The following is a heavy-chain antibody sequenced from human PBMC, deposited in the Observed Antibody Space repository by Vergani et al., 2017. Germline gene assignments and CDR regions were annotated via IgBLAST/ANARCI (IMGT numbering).Heavy chain of an antibody. CDR3: ARDLRGYGPFDL. CDR1: GFDFNSYS. D-gene: IGHD6-25*01. CDR2: ISSQTDYI. Sequence: EVQLVESGGGLVRPGESLRLSCAASGFDFNSYSMNWIRQAPGKGLEWVASISSQTDYIFYADALRGRFTISRDNAAQSLFRQMSSLRAEDTGVYFCARDLRGYGPFDLWGQGTLVTVS. J-gene: IGHJ4*02. V-gene: IGHV3-21*01.